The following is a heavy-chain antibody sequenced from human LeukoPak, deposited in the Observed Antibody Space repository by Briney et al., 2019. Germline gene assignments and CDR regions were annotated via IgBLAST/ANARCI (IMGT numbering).Heavy chain of an antibody. J-gene: IGHJ4*02. D-gene: IGHD6-13*01. V-gene: IGHV4-59*08. Sequence: SETLSLTCTGSGGSIRNYYWSWLRQPPGKGLEWIGYIYYSGSTNYNPSLKSRVTISVDTSKNQFSLKLSSVTAADTAVYYCATGYSSTWYYFDYWGQGTLVTVSS. CDR1: GGSIRNYY. CDR3: ATGYSSTWYYFDY. CDR2: IYYSGST.